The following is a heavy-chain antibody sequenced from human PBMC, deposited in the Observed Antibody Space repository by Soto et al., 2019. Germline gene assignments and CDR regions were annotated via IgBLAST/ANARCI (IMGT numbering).Heavy chain of an antibody. CDR2: ISYDGSNK. V-gene: IGHV3-30*18. CDR1: GFTFSSYG. D-gene: IGHD4-17*01. Sequence: QVQLVESGGGVVQPGRSLRLSCAASGFTFSSYGMHWVRQAPGKGLEWVAVISYDGSNKYYADSVKGRFTISRDNSKNTLYLQMNSLRAEDTAVYYCAKDGPRHTVTHDYWGQGTLVTVSS. J-gene: IGHJ4*02. CDR3: AKDGPRHTVTHDY.